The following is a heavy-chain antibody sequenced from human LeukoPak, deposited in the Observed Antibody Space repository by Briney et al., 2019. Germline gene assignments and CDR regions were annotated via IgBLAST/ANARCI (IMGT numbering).Heavy chain of an antibody. D-gene: IGHD2-2*01. J-gene: IGHJ5*02. CDR2: ISGSGGST. CDR3: AKDPESDDQLLSVFDP. Sequence: PGGSLRLSCAASGFTFSSYAMSWVRQAPGKGLEWVSAISGSGGSTYYADSVKGRFTISRDNSKNTLYLQMNSLRAEDTAVYYCAKDPESDDQLLSVFDPWGQGTLVTVSS. CDR1: GFTFSSYA. V-gene: IGHV3-23*01.